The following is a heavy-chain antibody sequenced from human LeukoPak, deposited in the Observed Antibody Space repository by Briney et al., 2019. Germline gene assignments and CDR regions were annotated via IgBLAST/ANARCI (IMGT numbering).Heavy chain of an antibody. CDR1: GYTFTDHH. D-gene: IGHD1-14*01. CDR3: ATETWYFAS. V-gene: IGHV1-2*02. CDR2: VDPKSGGT. J-gene: IGHJ4*02. Sequence: ASVKVSCKTSGYTFTDHHMHWVRQAPGQGLEWMGRVDPKSGGTIYAQNFQGRVAMTSDTSTSTASVEVSSLKSDDTAVYYCATETWYFASWGQGTLVTVSS.